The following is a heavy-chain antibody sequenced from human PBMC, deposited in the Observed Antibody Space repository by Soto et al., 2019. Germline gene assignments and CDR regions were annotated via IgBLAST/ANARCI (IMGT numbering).Heavy chain of an antibody. CDR1: GGTFSRYA. D-gene: IGHD1-7*01. J-gene: IGHJ6*02. CDR2: IIRIFGTA. Sequence: SVKVSCKASGGTFSRYAISWVRQAPGQGPEWMGGIIRIFGTANYAQKFQGRVTITADESTSTAYMELSSLRSEDTAVYYCASRSRITGTLGYGMDVWGQGTTVTVSS. V-gene: IGHV1-69*13. CDR3: ASRSRITGTLGYGMDV.